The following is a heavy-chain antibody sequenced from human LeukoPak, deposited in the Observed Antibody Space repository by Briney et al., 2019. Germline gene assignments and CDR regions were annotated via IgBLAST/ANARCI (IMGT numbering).Heavy chain of an antibody. D-gene: IGHD3-3*01. CDR2: ISSSSSTI. Sequence: GGSRRLSCAASGFSFSTYPMNWVRQAPGKGLEWVSYISSSSSTIYYADSVKGRFTISRDNAKNSLYLQMNSLRDEDTAVYYCARDGRHYDFWSGYYKGIDYWGQGTLVTVSS. V-gene: IGHV3-48*02. J-gene: IGHJ4*02. CDR3: ARDGRHYDFWSGYYKGIDY. CDR1: GFSFSTYP.